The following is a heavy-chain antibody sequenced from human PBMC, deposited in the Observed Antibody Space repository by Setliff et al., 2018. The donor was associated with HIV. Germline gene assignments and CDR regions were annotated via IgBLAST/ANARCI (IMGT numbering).Heavy chain of an antibody. CDR3: ATTGEQLYFYGMDV. CDR2: INTNTGNP. Sequence: ASVKVSCQASGYTFTSYAMNWVRQAPGQGLEWMGWINTNTGNPTYAQGFTGRFVFSFDTSVSTAYLQISGLKAEDTAVYYCATTGEQLYFYGMDVWGQGTTVTVSS. CDR1: GYTFTSYA. V-gene: IGHV7-4-1*02. D-gene: IGHD1-26*01. J-gene: IGHJ6*02.